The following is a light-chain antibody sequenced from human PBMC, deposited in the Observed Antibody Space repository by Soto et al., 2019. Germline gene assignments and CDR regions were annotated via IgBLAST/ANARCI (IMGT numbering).Light chain of an antibody. CDR1: QSVLYSSNNKNY. J-gene: IGKJ1*01. Sequence: DIVMTQSPDSLAVSLGERATINCKSSQSVLYSSNNKNYLAWYQQKPGQPPKLLIYWASTRESGVPDRFSGSGSGTDFTFIISSLQALDVAVYYCQQYYSRWTFAQATKVEIK. V-gene: IGKV4-1*01. CDR2: WAS. CDR3: QQYYSRWT.